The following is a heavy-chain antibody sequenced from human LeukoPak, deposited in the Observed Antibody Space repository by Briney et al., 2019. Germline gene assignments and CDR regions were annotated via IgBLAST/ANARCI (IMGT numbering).Heavy chain of an antibody. Sequence: ASVKVSCKASGYTFTGYYMHWVRQAPGQGLEWMGWINPNSGGTNYAQKFQGRVTMTRDTSISTAYMELSRLRSDDTAVYYCARDFSLTMVRGVIIKRYFDYWGQGTLVTVSS. CDR3: ARDFSLTMVRGVIIKRYFDY. D-gene: IGHD3-10*01. CDR1: GYTFTGYY. J-gene: IGHJ4*02. CDR2: INPNSGGT. V-gene: IGHV1-2*02.